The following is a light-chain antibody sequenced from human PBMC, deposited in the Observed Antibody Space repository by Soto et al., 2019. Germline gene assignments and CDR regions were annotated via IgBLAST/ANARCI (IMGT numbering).Light chain of an antibody. Sequence: QSGLAQPASVSGSPGQSITISCTGTSSDVGGYNSVSWYQQHPGKAPKLILYDVTDRPSGVSYRFSGSKSGNTASLTISGLQAADEADYFCSSFTSSMTNVFGSGTKVTV. CDR3: SSFTSSMTNV. J-gene: IGLJ1*01. V-gene: IGLV2-14*01. CDR1: SSDVGGYNS. CDR2: DVT.